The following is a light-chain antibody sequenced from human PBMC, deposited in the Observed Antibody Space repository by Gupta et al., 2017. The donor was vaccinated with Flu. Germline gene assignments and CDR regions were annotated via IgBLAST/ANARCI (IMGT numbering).Light chain of an antibody. Sequence: VQWLQQRPGSSHTTVISQNDERPSAVPARFSGSIATSSNSASLVLSGLLTEDEADSYCQSYDGATWVFGGGTKLNVL. V-gene: IGLV6-57*01. CDR3: QSYDGATWV. J-gene: IGLJ3*02. CDR2: QND.